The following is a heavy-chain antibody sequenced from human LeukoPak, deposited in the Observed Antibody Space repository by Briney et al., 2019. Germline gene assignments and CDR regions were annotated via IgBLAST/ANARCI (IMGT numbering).Heavy chain of an antibody. CDR3: ARAGQLPLWYYYYGMDV. CDR2: IYASGST. Sequence: SETLSLICTVSGGSISSYYWSWIRQPAGKGLEWIGRIYASGSTNYNPSLKSRVTMSVDTSKNQFSLKLSSVTAADTAVYYCARAGQLPLWYYYYGMDVWGQGTTVTVSS. CDR1: GGSISSYY. J-gene: IGHJ6*02. D-gene: IGHD2-2*01. V-gene: IGHV4-4*07.